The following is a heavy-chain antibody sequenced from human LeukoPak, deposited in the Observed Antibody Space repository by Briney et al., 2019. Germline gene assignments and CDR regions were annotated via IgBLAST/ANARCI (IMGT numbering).Heavy chain of an antibody. J-gene: IGHJ3*02. V-gene: IGHV4-34*01. CDR2: INHSGST. CDR3: ARATIVVPYRAFDI. CDR1: GGSFSGYY. D-gene: IGHD3-22*01. Sequence: SETLSLTCAVYGGSFSGYYWSWIRHPPGKGLELIGEINHSGSTNYNPSLKSRVTISIDTSKNQFSLKLSSVTAADTAVYYCARATIVVPYRAFDIWGQGTMVTVSS.